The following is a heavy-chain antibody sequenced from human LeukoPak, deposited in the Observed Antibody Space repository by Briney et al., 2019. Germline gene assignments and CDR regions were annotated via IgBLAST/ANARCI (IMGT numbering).Heavy chain of an antibody. J-gene: IGHJ3*02. V-gene: IGHV3-23*01. CDR2: ISGSGGST. CDR3: AKEGGLTGRRNDAFDI. Sequence: PGGSLRLSCAVSGFTVSGNYMSWIRQAPGKGLEWVSAISGSGGSTYYADSVKGRFTISRDNSKNTLYLQMNSLRAEDTAVYYCAKEGGLTGRRNDAFDIWGQGTMVTVSS. CDR1: GFTVSGNY. D-gene: IGHD3-9*01.